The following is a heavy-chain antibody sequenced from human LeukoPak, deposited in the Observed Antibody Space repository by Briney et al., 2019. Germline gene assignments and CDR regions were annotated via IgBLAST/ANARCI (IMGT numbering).Heavy chain of an antibody. CDR2: LYSGGGT. V-gene: IGHV3-66*01. CDR3: VRDGYGSGSYFDY. Sequence: GGSLRLSCAASGFTVSSNYMSWVRQAPGKGLEWVSVLYSGGGTYYADSVKGRFTISRDNSKNTLYLQMNSLRAEDTAVYYCVRDGYGSGSYFDYWGQGTLVTVSS. D-gene: IGHD3-10*01. CDR1: GFTVSSNY. J-gene: IGHJ4*02.